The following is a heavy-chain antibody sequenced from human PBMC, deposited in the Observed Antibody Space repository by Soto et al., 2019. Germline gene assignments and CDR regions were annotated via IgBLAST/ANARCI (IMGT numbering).Heavy chain of an antibody. V-gene: IGHV1-69*06. Sequence: QVQLVQSGAEVKKPGSSVKVSCKASGGTFSSYAISWVRQAPGQGLEWMGGIIPIFGTANYAQKFQGRVTITADKSTSTADRELGSLRSEETAVYYCALRPHRLLRMNYFDYWGQGTVDTVSS. D-gene: IGHD3-22*01. CDR2: IIPIFGTA. CDR1: GGTFSSYA. J-gene: IGHJ4*02. CDR3: ALRPHRLLRMNYFDY.